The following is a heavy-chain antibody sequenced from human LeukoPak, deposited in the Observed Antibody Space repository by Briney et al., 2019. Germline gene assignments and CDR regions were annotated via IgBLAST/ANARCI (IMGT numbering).Heavy chain of an antibody. J-gene: IGHJ4*02. CDR1: GGSISSSSYY. CDR2: IYYSGST. V-gene: IGHV4-39*01. Sequence: SETLSLTCTVSGGSISSSSYYWGWIRQPPGKGLEWIGSIYYSGSTYYNPSLKSRVTISVDTSKNQFSLKLSSVTAADTAVYYCASRMVYATDYFDYWGQGTLVTDCS. CDR3: ASRMVYATDYFDY. D-gene: IGHD2-8*01.